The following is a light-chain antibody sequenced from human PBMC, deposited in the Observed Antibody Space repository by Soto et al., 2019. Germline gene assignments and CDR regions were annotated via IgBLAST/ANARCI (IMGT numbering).Light chain of an antibody. CDR2: GAS. V-gene: IGKV3-15*01. Sequence: EIELTQSPATLSVSPPAGRSLXGKASQSVSSNLAWYQQKPGQAPRLLMYGASTRATGIPARFSGRGSGTEFTLTISSLQSEDSAIYYCQQYNNWPPLTFGGGTKVDNK. CDR3: QQYNNWPPLT. CDR1: QSVSSN. J-gene: IGKJ4*01.